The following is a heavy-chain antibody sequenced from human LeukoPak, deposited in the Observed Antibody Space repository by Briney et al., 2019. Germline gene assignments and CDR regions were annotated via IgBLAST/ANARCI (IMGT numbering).Heavy chain of an antibody. J-gene: IGHJ6*02. V-gene: IGHV4-61*01. D-gene: IGHD1-26*01. CDR3: ARGRSNYYGMDV. CDR1: GGSIRSSYYY. CDR2: IYYNGNT. Sequence: SETLSLTCTVSGGSIRSSYYYWNWIRRPPGKGLEWIGYIYYNGNTNYSPSLKSRVTMSVDTSKNLFSLKVSSVTAADTAVYYCARGRSNYYGMDVWGQGTTVTVSS.